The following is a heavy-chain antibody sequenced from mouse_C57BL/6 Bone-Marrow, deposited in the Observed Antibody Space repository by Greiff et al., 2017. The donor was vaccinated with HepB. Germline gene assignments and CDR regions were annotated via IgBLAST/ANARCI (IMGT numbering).Heavy chain of an antibody. Sequence: QVQLQQPGAEPVKPGASVKLSCKASGYTLTSYWMQWVKQRPGQGLEWIGEIDPSDSYTNYNQKFKGKATLTVDTSSSTAHMQLSSLTSEDSAVYCCESPHYGSSWFAYWGQGTLVTVSA. V-gene: IGHV1-50*01. J-gene: IGHJ3*01. CDR2: IDPSDSYT. CDR3: ESPHYGSSWFAY. CDR1: GYTLTSYW. D-gene: IGHD1-1*01.